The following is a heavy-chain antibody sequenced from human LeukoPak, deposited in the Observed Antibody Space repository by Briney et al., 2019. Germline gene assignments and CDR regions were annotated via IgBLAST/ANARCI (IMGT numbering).Heavy chain of an antibody. CDR3: ARPYGSGGLNYYYYYMDV. CDR1: GGSISSSSYY. J-gene: IGHJ6*03. Sequence: PSETLSLTCTVSGGSISSSSYYWGWIRQPPGKGLEWIGSIYYSGSTYYNPSLKSRVTISVDTSKNQFSLKLSSVTAADTAAYYCARPYGSGGLNYYYYYMDVWGKGTTVTVSS. CDR2: IYYSGST. D-gene: IGHD3-10*01. V-gene: IGHV4-39*01.